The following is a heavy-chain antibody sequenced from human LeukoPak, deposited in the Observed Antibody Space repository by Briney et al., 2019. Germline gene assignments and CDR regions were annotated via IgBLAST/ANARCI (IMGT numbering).Heavy chain of an antibody. CDR3: ARDSAGDSYYDFWSGPSYGMDV. J-gene: IGHJ6*02. CDR2: ISSSSSYI. D-gene: IGHD3-3*01. Sequence: GGSLRLSCAASRFTFSSYSMNWVRQAPGKGLEWVSSISSSSSYIYYADSVKGRFTISRDNAKNSLYLQMNSLRAEDTAVYYCARDSAGDSYYDFWSGPSYGMDVWGQGTTVTVSS. V-gene: IGHV3-21*01. CDR1: RFTFSSYS.